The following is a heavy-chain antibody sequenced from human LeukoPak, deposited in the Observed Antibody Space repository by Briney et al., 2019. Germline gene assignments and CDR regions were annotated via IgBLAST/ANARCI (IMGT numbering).Heavy chain of an antibody. CDR3: VMVRGVTHKTNFDY. J-gene: IGHJ4*02. CDR1: GFTFSSYW. CDR2: IKQDGSEK. V-gene: IGHV3-7*01. D-gene: IGHD3-10*01. Sequence: GGSLRLSCAASGFTFSSYWMSWFRQAPGKGLEWVANIKQDGSEKYYVDSVKGRFTISRDNAKNSLYLQMNSLRAEDTAVYYCVMVRGVTHKTNFDYWGQGTLVTVSS.